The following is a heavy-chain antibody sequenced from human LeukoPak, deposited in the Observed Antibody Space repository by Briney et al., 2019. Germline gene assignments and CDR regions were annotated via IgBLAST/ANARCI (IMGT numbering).Heavy chain of an antibody. CDR3: AREGYSSLYFDY. J-gene: IGHJ4*02. CDR2: VSYDGTDT. CDR1: GFTFSSYG. D-gene: IGHD5-18*01. Sequence: PGGSLRLSCAASGFTFSSYGMNWVRQAPGKGLEWVATVSYDGTDTSYADSVKGRFAISRDNSKNTLYLQMNSLRAEDTAVYYCAREGYSSLYFDYWGQGTLVTVSS. V-gene: IGHV3-30*03.